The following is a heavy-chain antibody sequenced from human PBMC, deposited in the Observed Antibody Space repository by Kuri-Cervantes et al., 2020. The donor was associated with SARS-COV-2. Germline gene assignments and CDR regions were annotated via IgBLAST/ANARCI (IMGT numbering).Heavy chain of an antibody. Sequence: SVKVSCKASGGTFSSYAISWVRQAPGQGLEWMGRIIPILGTANYAQKFQGRVTITADKSTSTAYMELSSLRAEDMALYYCAKARKGDLRPTVFDYWGQGTLVTVSS. CDR1: GGTFSSYA. D-gene: IGHD3-3*01. J-gene: IGHJ4*02. V-gene: IGHV1-69*04. CDR2: IIPILGTA. CDR3: AKARKGDLRPTVFDY.